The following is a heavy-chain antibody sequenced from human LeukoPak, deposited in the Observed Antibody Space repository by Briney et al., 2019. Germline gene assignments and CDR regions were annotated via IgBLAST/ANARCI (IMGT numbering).Heavy chain of an antibody. CDR1: GGSISAYY. Sequence: PSETLSLTCTVPGGSISAYYWSWIRQPPGKGLEWIGYIYTSGSTDYNLSLKSRVTISLDTSNNQFSLNLNSVTAADTAVYYCARSRGRKVTPFDYWGQGILVTVSS. CDR3: ARSRGRKVTPFDY. CDR2: IYTSGST. J-gene: IGHJ4*02. V-gene: IGHV4-4*09. D-gene: IGHD3-10*01.